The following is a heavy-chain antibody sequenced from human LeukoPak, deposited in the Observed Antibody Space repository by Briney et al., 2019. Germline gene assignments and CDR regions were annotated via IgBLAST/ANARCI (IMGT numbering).Heavy chain of an antibody. CDR1: GYSFATYW. Sequence: GESLKISCKGSGYSFATYWIGWVRQMPGKGLEWMGIIYPGDSDTRYSPSFQGQVTISADKSIGTAYLQWSSLKAPDTAMHYCARQQQMVLDAFDIWGQGTMVTVSS. CDR3: ARQQQMVLDAFDI. V-gene: IGHV5-51*01. J-gene: IGHJ3*02. D-gene: IGHD6-13*01. CDR2: IYPGDSDT.